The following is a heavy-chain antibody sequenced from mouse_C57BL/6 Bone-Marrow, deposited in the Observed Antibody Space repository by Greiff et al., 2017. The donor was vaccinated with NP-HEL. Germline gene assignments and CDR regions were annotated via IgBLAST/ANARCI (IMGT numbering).Heavy chain of an antibody. J-gene: IGHJ3*01. Sequence: SGPELVKPGASVKIPCKASGYTFTDYNMDWVKQSHGKSLEWIGDINPNNGGTIYNQKFKGKATLTVDKSSSTAYMELRSLTSEDTAVYYCARPGLLTRSWFAYWGQGTLVTVSA. V-gene: IGHV1-18*01. D-gene: IGHD1-1*01. CDR1: GYTFTDYN. CDR2: INPNNGGT. CDR3: ARPGLLTRSWFAY.